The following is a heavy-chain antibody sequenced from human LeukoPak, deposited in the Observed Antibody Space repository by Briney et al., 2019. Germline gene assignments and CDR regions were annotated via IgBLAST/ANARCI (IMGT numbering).Heavy chain of an antibody. CDR1: GYTFTGYY. CDR3: ARDRGDYYDILTGYPGGMDV. D-gene: IGHD3-9*01. J-gene: IGHJ6*02. V-gene: IGHV1-2*02. Sequence: GASVNVSCKASGYTFTGYYMHWVRQATGQGLEWMGWINPNSGGTNYAQKFQGRVTMNRDTSISTAYMELSRLRSDDTAVYYCARDRGDYYDILTGYPGGMDVWGQGTTVTVSS. CDR2: INPNSGGT.